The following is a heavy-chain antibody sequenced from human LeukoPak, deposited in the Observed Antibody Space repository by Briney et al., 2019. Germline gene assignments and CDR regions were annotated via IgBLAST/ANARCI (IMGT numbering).Heavy chain of an antibody. CDR3: AKDTSIGKYCTNGVCSPFDY. D-gene: IGHD2-8*01. Sequence: PGGSLTLSCAGSGFTFSICAMSWVRQAPGQGLEWVSVISDSGDYTSYADSVRGRFTISRDNSRNTLYLQMISLRPEDTAVYYCAKDTSIGKYCTNGVCSPFDYWGQGTLVTVSS. J-gene: IGHJ4*02. CDR2: ISDSGDYT. CDR1: GFTFSICA. V-gene: IGHV3-23*01.